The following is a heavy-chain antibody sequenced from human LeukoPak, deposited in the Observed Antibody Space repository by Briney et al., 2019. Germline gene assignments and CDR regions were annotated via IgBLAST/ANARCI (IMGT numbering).Heavy chain of an antibody. V-gene: IGHV3-64*04. CDR3: ARDVVGPNRWVYGMDV. D-gene: IGHD3/OR15-3a*01. CDR1: GFTFSSYA. Sequence: TGGSLRLSCSASGFTFSSYAMHWVRQAPGKGLEYVSAISSNGGSAYYADSVKGRFTISRDNSKNTLYLQINSLRAEDTAVYYCARDVVGPNRWVYGMDVWGQGTTVTVSS. CDR2: ISSNGGSA. J-gene: IGHJ6*02.